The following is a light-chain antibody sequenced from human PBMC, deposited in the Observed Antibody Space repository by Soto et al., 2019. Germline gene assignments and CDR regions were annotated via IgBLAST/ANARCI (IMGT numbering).Light chain of an antibody. CDR3: CSDAGDYTFV. CDR2: DVI. V-gene: IGLV2-11*01. J-gene: IGLJ1*01. Sequence: SALIPPRSVSGSPGQSVTISCTGTSSDVGVYKYVSWYRQHPGKAPKLMIYDVITRPSGVPDRFSGSKSGNTASLTISGLQAEDEADYYCCSDAGDYTFVFGSGTKVTVL. CDR1: SSDVGVYKY.